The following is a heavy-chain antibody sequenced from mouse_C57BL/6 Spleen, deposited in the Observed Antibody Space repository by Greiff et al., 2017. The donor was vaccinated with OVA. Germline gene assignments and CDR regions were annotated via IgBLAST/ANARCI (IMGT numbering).Heavy chain of an antibody. CDR2: IWSGGST. V-gene: IGHV2-2*01. J-gene: IGHJ3*01. Sequence: QVQLKESGPGLVQPSQSLSITCTVSGFSLTSYGVHWVRQSPGKGLEWLGVIWSGGSTDYNAAFISRLSISKDNSKCQVFFKRNSLQADDTAIYYCARDNDYDQGAWFAYWGQGTLVTVSA. CDR1: GFSLTSYG. CDR3: ARDNDYDQGAWFAY. D-gene: IGHD2-4*01.